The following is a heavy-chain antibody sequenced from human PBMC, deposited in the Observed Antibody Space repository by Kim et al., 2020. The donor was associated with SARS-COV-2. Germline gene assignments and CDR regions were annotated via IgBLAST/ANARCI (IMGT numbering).Heavy chain of an antibody. CDR1: GYSISSGYY. V-gene: IGHV4-38-2*02. D-gene: IGHD1-26*01. J-gene: IGHJ4*02. CDR2: IYHSGST. Sequence: SETLSLTCTVSGYSISSGYYWGWIRQPPGKGLEWIGSIYHSGSTYYNPSLKSRVTISVDTSKNQFSLKLSSVTAADTAVYYCAKRTSRVGAILYWGQGTLVTVSS. CDR3: AKRTSRVGAILY.